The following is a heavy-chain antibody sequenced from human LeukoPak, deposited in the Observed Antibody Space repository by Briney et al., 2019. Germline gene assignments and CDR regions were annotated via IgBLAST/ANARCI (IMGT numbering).Heavy chain of an antibody. CDR2: IHPRSGET. Sequence: ASVKVSCKASGYSFTAFYIHWVRQAPGQGLEWMGWIHPRSGETDYAYKFRGRVTMTRDTSISTTYMDLGSLGSDDTAVYYCARDGEYGTGSYYRGCFDYWGQGTLVTVSS. V-gene: IGHV1-2*02. CDR1: GYSFTAFY. J-gene: IGHJ4*02. CDR3: ARDGEYGTGSYYRGCFDY. D-gene: IGHD3-10*01.